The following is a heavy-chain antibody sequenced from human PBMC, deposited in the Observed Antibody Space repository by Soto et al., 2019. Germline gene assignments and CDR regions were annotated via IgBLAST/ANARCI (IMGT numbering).Heavy chain of an antibody. CDR3: ARAPLYGGNSV. CDR1: GFTVSSNY. Sequence: EVQLVESGGGLVQPGGSLRLSCAASGFTVSSNYMTWVRQAPGKRLEWVSVIYSGGATYYADSVTGRVTISRDNSKNTLYLQINSLKAADTAVYYCARAPLYGGNSVWGQGTVVTVSS. V-gene: IGHV3-66*01. CDR2: IYSGGAT. D-gene: IGHD4-17*01. J-gene: IGHJ4*02.